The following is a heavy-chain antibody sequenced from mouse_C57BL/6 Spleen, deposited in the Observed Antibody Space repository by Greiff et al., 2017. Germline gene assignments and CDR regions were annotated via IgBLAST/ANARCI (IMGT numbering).Heavy chain of an antibody. J-gene: IGHJ3*01. CDR1: GYSITSGYY. CDR2: ISYDGSN. Sequence: VQLKESGPGLVKPSQSLSLTCSVTGYSITSGYYWNWIRQFPGNKLEWMGYISYDGSNNYNPSLKNRISITRDTSKNQFFLKLNSVTTEDTATYYCARERGTGPFAYWGQGTLVTVSA. CDR3: ARERGTGPFAY. D-gene: IGHD4-1*01. V-gene: IGHV3-6*01.